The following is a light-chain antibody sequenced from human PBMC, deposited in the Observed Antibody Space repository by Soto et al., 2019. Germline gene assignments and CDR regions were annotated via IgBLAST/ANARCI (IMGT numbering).Light chain of an antibody. CDR1: QSVSSD. J-gene: IGKJ5*01. CDR2: GAS. V-gene: IGKV3-15*01. Sequence: EIVMTQSPATLSVSPGERATLSCRASQSVSSDLAWYQQKPGQAPRLLIYGASARATGIPGRFSGSGSGTEFTLTISSLQSEDSAGYYCQQYNKWPPITFGQGTRLDI. CDR3: QQYNKWPPIT.